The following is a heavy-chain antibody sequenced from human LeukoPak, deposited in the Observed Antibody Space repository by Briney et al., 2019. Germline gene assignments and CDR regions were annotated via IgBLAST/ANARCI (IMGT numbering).Heavy chain of an antibody. CDR1: GASISNGGYY. J-gene: IGHJ4*02. CDR3: ARYGYNSGYFDY. V-gene: IGHV4-30-4*01. D-gene: IGHD5-24*01. CDR2: IYYSRST. Sequence: SQTLSLTCTVSGASISNGGYYWNWIRQPPGKGLEWIGYIYYSRSTSYSPSLKSRLTISVETFKNQFSLKLSSETAADSDVYYCARYGYNSGYFDYWGQGTLVTVSS.